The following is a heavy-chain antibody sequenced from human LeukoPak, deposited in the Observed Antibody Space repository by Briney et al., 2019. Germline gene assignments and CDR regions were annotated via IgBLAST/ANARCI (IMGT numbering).Heavy chain of an antibody. D-gene: IGHD3-22*01. CDR3: AKDLGENTYYYDSSGYFDY. CDR2: ISGSGGST. CDR1: GFTFSSYA. J-gene: IGHJ4*02. Sequence: GGSLRLSCAASGFTFSSYAMSWVRQAPGKGLEWVSAISGSGGSTYYADSVKGRFTISRDNSKNTLYLQMNSLRAEDTAVYYCAKDLGENTYYYDSSGYFDYWGQGTLVTVSS. V-gene: IGHV3-23*01.